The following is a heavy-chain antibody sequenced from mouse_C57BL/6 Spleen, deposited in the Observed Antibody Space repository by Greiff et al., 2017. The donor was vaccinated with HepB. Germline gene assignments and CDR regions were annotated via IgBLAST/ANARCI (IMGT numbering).Heavy chain of an antibody. CDR2: IDPSDSYT. CDR1: GYTFTSYW. D-gene: IGHD1-1*01. V-gene: IGHV1-69*01. CDR3: ARGSSYAFDY. Sequence: VQLQQPGAELVMPGASVKLSCKASGYTFTSYWMHWVKQRPGQGLEWIGEIDPSDSYTNYNQKFKGKSTLTVDKSSSTAYMQLSSLTSEDSAVYYCARGSSYAFDYWGQGTTLTVSS. J-gene: IGHJ2*01.